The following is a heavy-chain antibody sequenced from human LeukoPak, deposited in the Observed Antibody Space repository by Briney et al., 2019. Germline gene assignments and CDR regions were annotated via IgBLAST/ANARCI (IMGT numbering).Heavy chain of an antibody. CDR3: ARGSAVSDFDH. Sequence: PGGSLRLSCAASGFTFSSYWMSWVRQAPGKGLEWVANIKQDGSEKYYVDSVKGRFTNSRDNAKNSLYLQMDSLRAGDTALYYCARGSAVSDFDHWGQGTLVTVSS. D-gene: IGHD2-2*01. J-gene: IGHJ4*02. V-gene: IGHV3-7*01. CDR2: IKQDGSEK. CDR1: GFTFSSYW.